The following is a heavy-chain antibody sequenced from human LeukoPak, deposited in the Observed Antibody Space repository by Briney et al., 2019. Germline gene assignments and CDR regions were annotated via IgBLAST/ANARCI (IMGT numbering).Heavy chain of an antibody. V-gene: IGHV3-23*01. D-gene: IGHD5-24*01. CDR2: ISGSGGST. CDR3: AKPTVEDAIFDY. J-gene: IGHJ4*02. CDR1: GFTFSNYS. Sequence: PGGSLRLSCAASGFTFSNYSMNWVRQAPGKGLEWVSAISGSGGSTYYADSVKGRFTISRDNSKNTLYLQMNSLRAEDTAVYYCAKPTVEDAIFDYWGQGTLVTVSS.